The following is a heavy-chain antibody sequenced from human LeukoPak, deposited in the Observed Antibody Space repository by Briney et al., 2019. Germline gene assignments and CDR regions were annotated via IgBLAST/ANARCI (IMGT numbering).Heavy chain of an antibody. V-gene: IGHV4-39*07. CDR3: ARIPRTPPHYYDSSGYCDY. Sequence: SETLSLTCTVSGGSISSSSYYWGWIRQPPGKGLEWIGSIYHSGSTYYNPSLKSRVTISVDTSKNQFSLKLSSVTAADTAVYYCARIPRTPPHYYDSSGYCDYWGQGTLVTVSS. J-gene: IGHJ4*02. CDR1: GGSISSSSYY. CDR2: IYHSGST. D-gene: IGHD3-22*01.